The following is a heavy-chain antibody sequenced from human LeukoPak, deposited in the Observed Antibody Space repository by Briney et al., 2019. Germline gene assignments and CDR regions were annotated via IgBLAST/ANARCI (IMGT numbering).Heavy chain of an antibody. V-gene: IGHV4-59*08. J-gene: IGHJ4*02. D-gene: IGHD6-19*01. CDR2: IHDSGST. CDR3: ARWYYSGWDFDY. Sequence: SETLSLTCTVSGGTISSYYWNWIRQPPGKGLEWIGYIHDSGSTKYNPSLKSRVTISVETSKNQFSLKLSSVTAADTAVYYCARWYYSGWDFDYWGQGTMVTVSS. CDR1: GGTISSYY.